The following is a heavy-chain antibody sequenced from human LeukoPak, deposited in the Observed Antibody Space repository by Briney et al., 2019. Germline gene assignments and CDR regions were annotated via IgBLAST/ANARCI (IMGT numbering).Heavy chain of an antibody. J-gene: IGHJ4*02. D-gene: IGHD2-21*02. CDR1: GFTFSSYW. CDR3: AKAPYCGGDCYLNIDY. CDR2: ISSDGSNK. Sequence: PGGSLRLSCAASGFTFSSYWMSWVRQAPGKGLEWVAVISSDGSNKYYADSVKGRFTISRDNSKNTLYLQMNSLRGEDTAVYYCAKAPYCGGDCYLNIDYWGQGTPVTVSS. V-gene: IGHV3-30*18.